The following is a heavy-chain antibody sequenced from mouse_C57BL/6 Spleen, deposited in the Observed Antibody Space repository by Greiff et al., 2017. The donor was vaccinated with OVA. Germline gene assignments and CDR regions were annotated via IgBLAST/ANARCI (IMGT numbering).Heavy chain of an antibody. D-gene: IGHD1-1*01. CDR2: ISYDGSN. J-gene: IGHJ2*01. V-gene: IGHV3-6*01. CDR3: ASDYYGTGGDY. Sequence: EVKLQESGPGLVKPSQSLSLTCSVTGYSITSGYYWNWIRQFPGNKLEWMGYISYDGSNNYNPSLKNRISITRDTSKNQFFLKLNSVTTEDTATYYCASDYYGTGGDYWGQGTTLTVSS. CDR1: GYSITSGYY.